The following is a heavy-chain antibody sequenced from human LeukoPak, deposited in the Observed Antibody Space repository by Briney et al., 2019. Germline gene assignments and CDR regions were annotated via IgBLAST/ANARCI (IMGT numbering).Heavy chain of an antibody. V-gene: IGHV3-53*01. J-gene: IGHJ3*02. Sequence: GGSLRLSCAASGLTVSSNYMSWVRQAPGKGLEWVSIIYSGGSTFYADSVKGRFTISRDNSKNTLYLQMNSLRAEDTAVYYCARGGSYLSAFDIWGQGTMVTVSS. CDR2: IYSGGST. CDR3: ARGGSYLSAFDI. D-gene: IGHD1-26*01. CDR1: GLTVSSNY.